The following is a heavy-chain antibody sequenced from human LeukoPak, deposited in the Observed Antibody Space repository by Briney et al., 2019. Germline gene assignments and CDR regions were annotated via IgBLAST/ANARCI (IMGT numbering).Heavy chain of an antibody. V-gene: IGHV1-18*01. CDR2: ISAYNGNT. Sequence: ASVKVSCKASGYTFTSYAVSWVRQAPGQVLEWMGWISAYNGNTHYAQKVQDRVTMTTDTSTSAAYMELRSLRSDDTAVSYCAREGGPTGGPQDYWRQGPLVPVSS. J-gene: IGHJ4*02. CDR1: GYTFTSYA. D-gene: IGHD1-1*01. CDR3: AREGGPTGGPQDY.